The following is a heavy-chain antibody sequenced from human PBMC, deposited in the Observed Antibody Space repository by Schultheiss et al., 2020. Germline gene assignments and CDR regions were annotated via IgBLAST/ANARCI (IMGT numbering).Heavy chain of an antibody. D-gene: IGHD1-14*01. CDR1: GFTFSSYA. V-gene: IGHV3-11*05. Sequence: GGSLRLSCAASGFTFSSYAMSWVRQAPGRGLEWVSYISSSSSYTNYADSVKGRFTISRDNAKNSLYLQMNSLRAEDTAVYYCARVWHPNPKLYFDYWGQGTLVTVSS. CDR3: ARVWHPNPKLYFDY. J-gene: IGHJ4*02. CDR2: ISSSSSYT.